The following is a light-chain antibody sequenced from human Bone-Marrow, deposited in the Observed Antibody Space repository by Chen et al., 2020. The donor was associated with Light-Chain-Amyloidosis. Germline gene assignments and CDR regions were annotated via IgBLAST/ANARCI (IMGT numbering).Light chain of an antibody. V-gene: IGLV3-25*03. J-gene: IGLJ2*01. Sequence: SYELTQPPSVSVSPGQTARITCSGDDLPTKYAYWYQQKPGQAPVLVIHRDTERPSGISERFSGSSPGKTATLTISGGQAEDEADYHCQSADSSGTYEVIFGGGTKLTVL. CDR3: QSADSSGTYEVI. CDR2: RDT. CDR1: DLPTKY.